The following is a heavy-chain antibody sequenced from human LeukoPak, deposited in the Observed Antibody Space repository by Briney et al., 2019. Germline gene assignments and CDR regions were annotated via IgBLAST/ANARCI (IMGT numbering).Heavy chain of an antibody. CDR3: ASVQQLATEFFQH. V-gene: IGHV3-43*02. D-gene: IGHD6-13*01. Sequence: GGSLRLSCAASGFKFDDSAMHWVRQAPGKGLEWVSLISGDGGSIYYVDSVKGRFTISRDNSKDSLYLQMNSLRIEDTALYYCASVQQLATEFFQHWGQGTLVTVSS. J-gene: IGHJ1*01. CDR2: ISGDGGSI. CDR1: GFKFDDSA.